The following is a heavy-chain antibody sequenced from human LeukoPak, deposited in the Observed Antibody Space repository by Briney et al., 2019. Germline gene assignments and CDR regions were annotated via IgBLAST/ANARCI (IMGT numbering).Heavy chain of an antibody. V-gene: IGHV3-7*05. CDR3: AKVIAARPA. D-gene: IGHD6-6*01. CDR2: IKQDGTQK. Sequence: PGGSLRLSCATSGFTFTNYWMSWVRQAPGKGLQWVANIKQDGTQKYYVDSVKGRFTISRDNAKNSLYLQMDSLRAEDTAVYYCAKVIAARPARGQGTLVTVSS. J-gene: IGHJ4*02. CDR1: GFTFTNYW.